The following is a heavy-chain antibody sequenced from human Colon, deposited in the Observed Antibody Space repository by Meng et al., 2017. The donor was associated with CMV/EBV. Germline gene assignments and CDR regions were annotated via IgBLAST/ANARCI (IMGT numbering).Heavy chain of an antibody. CDR2: VYHRGTA. CDR3: AKGRQTYYDSSGYNSD. J-gene: IGHJ4*02. D-gene: IGHD3-22*01. Sequence: GSLRLSCAVYGGSFSGYYWSWIRQPPGKGLEWIGEVYHRGTANYNPSLNSRVTISVDSSKNQFVLKLNSLTAADTAIYYCAKGRQTYYDSSGYNSDWGQGTLVTVSS. V-gene: IGHV4-34*01. CDR1: GGSFSGYY.